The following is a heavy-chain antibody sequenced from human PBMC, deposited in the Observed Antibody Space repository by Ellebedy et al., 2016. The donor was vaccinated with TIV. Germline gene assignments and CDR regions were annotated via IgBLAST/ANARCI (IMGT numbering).Heavy chain of an antibody. CDR1: GFTFSSYG. Sequence: PGGSLRLSCAASGFTFSSYGMHWVRQAPGKGLEWVAVISYDGSNKYYADSVKGRFTISRDNSKNTLYLQMNSLRAEDTAVYYCARDWWSCTNGVCRNYYYGMDVWGQGTTVTVSS. J-gene: IGHJ6*02. D-gene: IGHD2-8*01. V-gene: IGHV3-30*03. CDR3: ARDWWSCTNGVCRNYYYGMDV. CDR2: ISYDGSNK.